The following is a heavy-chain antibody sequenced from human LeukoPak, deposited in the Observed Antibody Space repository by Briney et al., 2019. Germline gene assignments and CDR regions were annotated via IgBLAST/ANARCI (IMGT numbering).Heavy chain of an antibody. CDR1: GFTFSNFA. Sequence: PGGSLRLSCAASGFTFSNFAMSWVRQAPGKGLEWVANIKQDGSEKYYVDSVKGRFTISRDNAKNSLYLQMNSLRAEDTAVYYCASLNRVYDFWSPNIYYYYYGMDVWGQGTTVTVSS. J-gene: IGHJ6*02. D-gene: IGHD3-3*01. CDR3: ASLNRVYDFWSPNIYYYYYGMDV. V-gene: IGHV3-7*05. CDR2: IKQDGSEK.